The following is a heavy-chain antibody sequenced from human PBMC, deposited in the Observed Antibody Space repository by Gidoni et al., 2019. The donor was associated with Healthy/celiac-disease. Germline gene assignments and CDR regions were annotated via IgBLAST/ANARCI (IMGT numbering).Heavy chain of an antibody. J-gene: IGHJ5*02. D-gene: IGHD6-19*01. CDR2: IIPILGIA. Sequence: QVQLVQSGAEVKKPGSSVKVSCKASGGTFSSYAISWVRQAPGQGLEWMGRIIPILGIANYAQKFQGRVTITADKSTSTAYMELSSLRSEDTAVYYCARGYSSGRNWFDPWGQGTLVTVSS. CDR1: GGTFSSYA. CDR3: ARGYSSGRNWFDP. V-gene: IGHV1-69*04.